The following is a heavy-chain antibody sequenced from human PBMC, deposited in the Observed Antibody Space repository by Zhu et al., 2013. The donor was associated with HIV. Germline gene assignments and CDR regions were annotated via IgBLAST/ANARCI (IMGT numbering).Heavy chain of an antibody. Sequence: EQLLQSGTEVKKPGASIRLTCKASGYNFNSHYVHWVRQAPGQALEWMGEINPFTGGTTFAEKFRDRITMTSDRATTTVSVELTRLTLDDTAVYFCTRTTAVTMFGLIIAHHYYAMDIWGQGTSVIVSS. V-gene: IGHV1-46*02. D-gene: IGHD3-10*02. J-gene: IGHJ6*02. CDR1: GYNFNSHY. CDR2: INPFTGGT. CDR3: TRTTAVTMFGLIIAHHYYAMDI.